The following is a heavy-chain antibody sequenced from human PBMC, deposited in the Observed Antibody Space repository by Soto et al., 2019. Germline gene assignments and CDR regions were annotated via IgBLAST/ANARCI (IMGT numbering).Heavy chain of an antibody. V-gene: IGHV3-15*07. J-gene: IGHJ3*01. Sequence: EVQLVESGGGFVKPGGSLRLSCAASGFTFTSAWMNWVRQAPGKGLEWVARIVSRSDGGAIDYAAPVRGRFTISRDDSKNTLYLQMNSLKVEDTGIYFCPTATKLNAGGQVSGAFDVWGQGTMVTASS. CDR3: PTATKLNAGGQVSGAFDV. CDR2: IVSRSDGGAI. D-gene: IGHD6-25*01. CDR1: GFTFTSAW.